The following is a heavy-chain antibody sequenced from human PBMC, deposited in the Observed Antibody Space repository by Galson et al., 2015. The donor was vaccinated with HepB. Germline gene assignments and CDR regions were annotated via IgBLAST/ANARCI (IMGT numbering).Heavy chain of an antibody. V-gene: IGHV3-53*01. D-gene: IGHD3-10*01. Sequence: SLRLSCAASGFTVSSNYMSWVRQAPGKGLEWVSVIYSGGSTYYADSVKGRFTISRDNSKNTLYLQMNSLRAEDTAVYYCARDYRGSGSYYIWYFDLWGRGTLVTVSS. CDR3: ARDYRGSGSYYIWYFDL. CDR1: GFTVSSNY. J-gene: IGHJ2*01. CDR2: IYSGGST.